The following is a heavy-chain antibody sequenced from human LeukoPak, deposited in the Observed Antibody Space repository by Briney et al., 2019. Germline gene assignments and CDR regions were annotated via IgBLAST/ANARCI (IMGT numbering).Heavy chain of an antibody. CDR2: ISSSTGLT. Sequence: GGSLRLSCAASGFTFSSYGMSWVRQAPGKGLEWVSAISSSTGLTYYADSVKGRFTISRDNSKNTLYLQTNSLRAEDTAVYYCAKSLESTNYYYHMDVWGKGTTVTISS. D-gene: IGHD2-2*01. CDR1: GFTFSSYG. V-gene: IGHV3-23*01. J-gene: IGHJ6*03. CDR3: AKSLESTNYYYHMDV.